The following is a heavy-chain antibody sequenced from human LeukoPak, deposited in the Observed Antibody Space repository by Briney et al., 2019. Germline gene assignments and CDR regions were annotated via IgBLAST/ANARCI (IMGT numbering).Heavy chain of an antibody. D-gene: IGHD2-21*02. Sequence: GTSLRLSCAASGFTFSAYGMHWVRRAPGKGLEWVAIISHDGSNKSYGDSVKGRFTISRDNSKNTLYLQMNSLRAEDTAVYYCAKDVRMTAIRGFDYWGQGTLVTVSS. V-gene: IGHV3-30*18. CDR2: ISHDGSNK. CDR3: AKDVRMTAIRGFDY. CDR1: GFTFSAYG. J-gene: IGHJ4*02.